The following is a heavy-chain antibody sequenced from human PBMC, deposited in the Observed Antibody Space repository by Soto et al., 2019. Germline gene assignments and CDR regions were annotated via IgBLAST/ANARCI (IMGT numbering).Heavy chain of an antibody. CDR2: ISGSGGSP. V-gene: IGHV3-23*01. D-gene: IGHD2-21*02. J-gene: IGHJ4*02. CDR3: AKYPATLVTAGVYYFDY. CDR1: AFTFSNYA. Sequence: EVQLLESGGGLVQPGGSLRLSCAASAFTFSNYAMSWVRQAPGKGLEWVSGISGSGGSPYYADSVKGRFTISRDNSKNTLYLQMNSLRAEDTAVYYCAKYPATLVTAGVYYFDYWGQGTLVTVSS.